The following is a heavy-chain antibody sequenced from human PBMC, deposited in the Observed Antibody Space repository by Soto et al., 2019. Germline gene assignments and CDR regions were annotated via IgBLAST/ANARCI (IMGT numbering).Heavy chain of an antibody. J-gene: IGHJ5*02. D-gene: IGHD4-17*01. CDR1: GFDFSTHA. CDR2: ITNTGITT. CDR3: AKGFDYGDTKHIDP. Sequence: GGSLGLSCAASGFDFSTHALTWVRQAPGKGLEWLSSITNTGITTHYADSVKGRFTISRENSRNTLHLQLNNLRVDDTAVYYCAKGFDYGDTKHIDPWGQGTLVTVSS. V-gene: IGHV3-23*01.